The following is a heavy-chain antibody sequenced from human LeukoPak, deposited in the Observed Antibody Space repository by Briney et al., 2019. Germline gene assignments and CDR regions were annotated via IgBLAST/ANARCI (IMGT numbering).Heavy chain of an antibody. V-gene: IGHV1-8*01. Sequence: ASVKVSCKASGYTFTSYDINWVRQATGQGLEWMGWMNPNSGNTGYAQKFQGRVTMTRNTSISAAYMELSSLRSEDTAVYNCARERAASGSPPFDPWGQGTLVTVSS. J-gene: IGHJ5*02. D-gene: IGHD1-26*01. CDR3: ARERAASGSPPFDP. CDR2: MNPNSGNT. CDR1: GYTFTSYD.